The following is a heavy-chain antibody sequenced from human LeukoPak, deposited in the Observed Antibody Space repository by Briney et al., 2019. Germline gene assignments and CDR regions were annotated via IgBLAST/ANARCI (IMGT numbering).Heavy chain of an antibody. D-gene: IGHD3-22*01. Sequence: SVKVSFKASGGTFITYAISWVRQAPGQGLEWMGGIIPIFGTANYAQKFQGRVTITADESTSTAYMELSSLRSEDTAVYYCARGSTSPYYYDSSGYRVLDYWGQGTLVTVSS. CDR2: IIPIFGTA. CDR3: ARGSTSPYYYDSSGYRVLDY. J-gene: IGHJ4*02. V-gene: IGHV1-69*13. CDR1: GGTFITYA.